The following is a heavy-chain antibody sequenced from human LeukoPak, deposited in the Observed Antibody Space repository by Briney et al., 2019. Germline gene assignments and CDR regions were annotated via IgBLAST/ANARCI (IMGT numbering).Heavy chain of an antibody. V-gene: IGHV3-53*05. Sequence: GGSLRLSCAASGFTVSSNYMSWVRQAPGKGLEWVSVIYSGGSTYYADSVKGRFTISRDNSKNTLYLQMNSLRAEDTAVYYCARVGVAVAGTYWGQGTLVTVSS. CDR3: ARVGVAVAGTY. CDR1: GFTVSSNY. D-gene: IGHD6-19*01. J-gene: IGHJ4*02. CDR2: IYSGGST.